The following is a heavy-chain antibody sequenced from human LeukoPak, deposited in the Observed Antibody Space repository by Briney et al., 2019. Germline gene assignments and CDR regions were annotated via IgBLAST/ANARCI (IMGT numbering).Heavy chain of an antibody. V-gene: IGHV3-7*01. CDR3: ARGHLDP. Sequence: GGSLRLSCAASGFTFSDYWMNWIRQAPGKGLEWVARIMKDGNEKYYVESIKGRFTISSDNAKNALYLQMNGLRAEDTGVYYCARGHLDPWGQGTLVTVSS. J-gene: IGHJ5*02. CDR2: IMKDGNEK. CDR1: GFTFSDYW.